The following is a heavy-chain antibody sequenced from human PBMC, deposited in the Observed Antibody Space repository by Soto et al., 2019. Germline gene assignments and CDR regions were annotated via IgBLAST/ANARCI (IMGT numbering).Heavy chain of an antibody. V-gene: IGHV3-21*04. CDR2: ISSNSAYI. D-gene: IGHD2-8*01. J-gene: IGHJ4*02. CDR3: VSWVSVHFDY. Sequence: PGGSLRLSCAASGFTFRSFTMNWVRQAPGKGLEWVSTISSNSAYIYYTDALRGRFTISRDSSRNTVNLIMNRLRVEDTARYFCVSWVSVHFDYWGPGTLVTVSS. CDR1: GFTFRSFT.